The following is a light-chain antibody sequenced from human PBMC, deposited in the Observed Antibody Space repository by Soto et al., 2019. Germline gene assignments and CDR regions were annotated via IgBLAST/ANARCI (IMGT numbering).Light chain of an antibody. CDR1: PSVGSN. V-gene: IGKV3-15*01. Sequence: ELVRTQSPATLSVSPGERVTLSCRARPSVGSNLAWYQQKPGQAPRLLIYGASTRATGIPARFSGSGSETEFTLTISSLQAEDSAVYFCQQYNNWPTWTFGQGTKVDI. CDR2: GAS. CDR3: QQYNNWPTWT. J-gene: IGKJ1*01.